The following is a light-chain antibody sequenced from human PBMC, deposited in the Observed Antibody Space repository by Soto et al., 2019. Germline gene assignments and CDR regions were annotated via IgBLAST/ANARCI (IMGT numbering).Light chain of an antibody. CDR3: QQSYSTSWT. V-gene: IGKV1-39*01. CDR2: AAS. CDR1: QSISSY. J-gene: IGKJ1*01. Sequence: DIQMTQSPSSLSASVGDRVTITCRASQSISSYLNWYQQKPGKAPKLLIYAASSLQSGVPSRFSGIGSGTDFTLTISSLQPEDFATYYGQQSYSTSWTFGQGTKVEIK.